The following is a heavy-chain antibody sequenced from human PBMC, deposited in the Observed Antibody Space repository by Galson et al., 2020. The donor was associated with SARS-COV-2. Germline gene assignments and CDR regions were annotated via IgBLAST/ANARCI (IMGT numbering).Heavy chain of an antibody. J-gene: IGHJ4*02. V-gene: IGHV3-23*01. Sequence: GGSLRLSCAASGFTFSSYAMSWVRQAPGKGLEWVSAISGSGGSTYYADSVKGRFTISRDNSKNTLYLQMNSLGAEDTAVYYCAKDPSPKSIAARPGPAGDFDYWGQGTLVTVSS. CDR1: GFTFSSYA. D-gene: IGHD6-6*01. CDR2: ISGSGGST. CDR3: AKDPSPKSIAARPGPAGDFDY.